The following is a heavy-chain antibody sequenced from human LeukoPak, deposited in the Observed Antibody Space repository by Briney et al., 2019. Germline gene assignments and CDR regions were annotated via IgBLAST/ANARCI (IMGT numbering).Heavy chain of an antibody. D-gene: IGHD4-11*01. V-gene: IGHV1-8*03. J-gene: IGHJ4*02. CDR3: ARGDYSNPEDY. Sequence: VASVKVSCKASGYTFTNYGISWVRQAPGQGLEWMGWMNPNSGNTGYAQKFQGRVTITRNTSISTAYMELSSLRSEDTAVYYCARGDYSNPEDYWGQGTLVTVSS. CDR2: MNPNSGNT. CDR1: GYTFTNYG.